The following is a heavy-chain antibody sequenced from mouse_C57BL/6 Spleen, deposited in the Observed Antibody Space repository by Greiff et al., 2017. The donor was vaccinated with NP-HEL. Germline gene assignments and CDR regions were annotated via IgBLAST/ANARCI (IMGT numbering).Heavy chain of an antibody. D-gene: IGHD1-1*01. V-gene: IGHV1-39*01. Sequence: EVQLQESGPELVKPGASVKISCKASGYSFTDYNMNWVKQSNGKSLEWIGVINPNYGTTSYNQKFKGKATLTVDQSSSTAYMQLNSLTSEDSAVYYCARTYYGSSLYYFDYWGQGTTLTVSS. J-gene: IGHJ2*01. CDR3: ARTYYGSSLYYFDY. CDR2: INPNYGTT. CDR1: GYSFTDYN.